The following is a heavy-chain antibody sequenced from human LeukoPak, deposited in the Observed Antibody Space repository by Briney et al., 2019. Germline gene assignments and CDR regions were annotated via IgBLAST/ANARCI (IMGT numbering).Heavy chain of an antibody. J-gene: IGHJ4*02. Sequence: GGSLGLSCAASGFTFDNYAMHWVRQAPGKGLEWVSGIAWNSGNTGFADSVKGGFTSSRDNAENSLYLQMNSLTPEDTAFYFCAKDMNSYGSGSSYNPWGPFDSWGQGTLVTVSS. D-gene: IGHD3-10*01. CDR2: IAWNSGNT. V-gene: IGHV3-9*01. CDR1: GFTFDNYA. CDR3: AKDMNSYGSGSSYNPWGPFDS.